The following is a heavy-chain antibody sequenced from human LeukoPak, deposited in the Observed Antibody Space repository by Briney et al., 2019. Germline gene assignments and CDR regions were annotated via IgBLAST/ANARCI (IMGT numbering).Heavy chain of an antibody. CDR1: GFTFSTYS. V-gene: IGHV3-21*01. Sequence: GGSLRLSCAASGFTFSTYSMNWVRQAPGKGLEWVSSISSSSTYIYYADSLKGRFTISRDNAKKSLYLQMNSLRVEDTAVYYCARAGFGELLVAAFDIWGQGTMVTVSS. J-gene: IGHJ3*02. D-gene: IGHD1-26*01. CDR3: ARAGFGELLVAAFDI. CDR2: ISSSSTYI.